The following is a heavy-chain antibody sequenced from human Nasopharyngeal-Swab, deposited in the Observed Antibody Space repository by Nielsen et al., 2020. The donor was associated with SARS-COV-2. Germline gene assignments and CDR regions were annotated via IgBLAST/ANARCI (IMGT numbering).Heavy chain of an antibody. CDR1: GFTFNTYA. J-gene: IGHJ4*02. CDR2: ISSSGDKT. D-gene: IGHD6-19*01. CDR3: ANNRLGVAATFDN. V-gene: IGHV3-23*01. Sequence: GGSLRLSCVASGFTFNTYAMSWLRQAPGKGPEWVAGISSSGDKTYYTDSVRGRFTISRDNSKNTVHLQMNSLRAEDTATYYCANNRLGVAATFDNWGQGTLVTVSS.